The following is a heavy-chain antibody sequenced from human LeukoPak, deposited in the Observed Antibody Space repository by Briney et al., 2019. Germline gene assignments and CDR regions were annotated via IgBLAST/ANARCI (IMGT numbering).Heavy chain of an antibody. CDR1: GGSFSGYY. J-gene: IGHJ4*02. CDR2: IYTSGST. Sequence: SETLSLTCAVYGGSFSGYYWSWIRQPAGKGLEWIGRIYTSGSTNYNPSLKSRVTMSVDMSKNQFSLKLSSVTAADTAVYYCARCLEYSSSYGYYFDYWGQGTLVTVSS. CDR3: ARCLEYSSSYGYYFDY. D-gene: IGHD3-22*01. V-gene: IGHV4-59*10.